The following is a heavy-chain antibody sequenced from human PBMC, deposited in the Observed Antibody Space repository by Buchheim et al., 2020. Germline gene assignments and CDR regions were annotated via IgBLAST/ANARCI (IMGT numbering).Heavy chain of an antibody. V-gene: IGHV4-39*01. CDR2: IYYTGSI. Sequence: QLQLQESGPGLVKPSETLSLTCTVSGGSISSSTYYWGWIRQPPGKGLEWIGSIYYTGSIYYNPSLKSRVSIFVDTSKNQFSLKLRSVTAADTAVYYCRAYPQALAGHYYFDSWGRGTL. CDR1: GGSISSSTYY. CDR3: RAYPQALAGHYYFDS. J-gene: IGHJ4*02. D-gene: IGHD6-19*01.